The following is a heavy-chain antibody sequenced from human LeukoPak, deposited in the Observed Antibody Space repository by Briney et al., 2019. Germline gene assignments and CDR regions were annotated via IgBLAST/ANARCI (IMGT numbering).Heavy chain of an antibody. CDR1: GGSISSYY. CDR2: IYTSGST. V-gene: IGHV4-4*07. CDR3: ARGGTYYYDSSGYYPENAFDI. D-gene: IGHD3-22*01. J-gene: IGHJ3*02. Sequence: SETLSLTCTVSGGSISSYYWSWIRQPAGKGLEWIGRIYTSGSTNYNPSLKSRVTMSVDTSKNQFSLKLSSVTAVDTAVYYCARGGTYYYDSSGYYPENAFDIWGQGTMVTVSS.